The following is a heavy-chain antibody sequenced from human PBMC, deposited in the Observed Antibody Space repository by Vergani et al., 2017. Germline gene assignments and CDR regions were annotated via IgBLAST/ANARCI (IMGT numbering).Heavy chain of an antibody. D-gene: IGHD6-6*01. V-gene: IGHV4-39*01. Sequence: QLQLQESGPGLVKPSETLSLTCTVSGGSISSSSYYWGWIRQPPGKRLEWIGSIYYSGSTYYNPSFKSRVTISVDTSKNQFSLKLSSVTAADTAVYYCARHGGAARPPYWGQGTLVTVSS. CDR3: ARHGGAARPPY. J-gene: IGHJ4*02. CDR2: IYYSGST. CDR1: GGSISSSSYY.